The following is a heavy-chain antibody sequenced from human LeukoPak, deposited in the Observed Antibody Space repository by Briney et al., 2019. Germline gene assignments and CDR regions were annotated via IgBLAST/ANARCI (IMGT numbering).Heavy chain of an antibody. Sequence: GGSLRLSCEGSAFIFSGHWMNWVRQTPGKGLEWVASIKEDGSERQYVDSVKGRFSISRDNTKGSLFLQLNSLRAEDTAVYYCTSPYYDILTGYHPPWGQGTLVTVSS. D-gene: IGHD3-9*01. J-gene: IGHJ5*02. CDR2: IKEDGSER. CDR3: TSPYYDILTGYHPP. V-gene: IGHV3-7*03. CDR1: AFIFSGHW.